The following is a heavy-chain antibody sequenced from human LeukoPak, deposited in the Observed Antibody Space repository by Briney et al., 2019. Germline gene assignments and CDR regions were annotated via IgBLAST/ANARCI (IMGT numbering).Heavy chain of an antibody. V-gene: IGHV4-34*01. CDR2: INHSGST. Sequence: SETLSLTCAVYGGSFSGYYWSWIRQPPGKGLEWIGEINHSGSTNYNPSLKSRVTISVDRSKNQFSLKLSSVTAADTAVYYCARADDYEGMDVWGQGTTVTVSS. J-gene: IGHJ6*02. CDR1: GGSFSGYY. CDR3: ARADDYEGMDV.